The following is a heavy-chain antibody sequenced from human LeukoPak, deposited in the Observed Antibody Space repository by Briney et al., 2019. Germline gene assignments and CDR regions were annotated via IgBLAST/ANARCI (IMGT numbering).Heavy chain of an antibody. CDR2: INPSGGST. CDR1: GYTFTSYY. D-gene: IGHD5-18*01. CDR3: AKGGGSRIQLWSYFDY. J-gene: IGHJ4*02. V-gene: IGHV1-46*01. Sequence: ASVKVSCKASGYTFTSYYMHWVRQAPGQGLEWMGIINPSGGSTSYAQKFQGRVTMTRDTSTSTVYMELSSLRSEDTAVYYCAKGGGSRIQLWSYFDYWGQGTLVTVSS.